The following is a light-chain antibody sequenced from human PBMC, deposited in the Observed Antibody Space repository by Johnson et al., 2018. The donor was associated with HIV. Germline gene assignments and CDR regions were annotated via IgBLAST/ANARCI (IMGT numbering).Light chain of an antibody. CDR1: SSNIGSNF. CDR2: ENN. J-gene: IGLJ1*01. CDR3: GTWDNSLNTGRV. V-gene: IGLV1-51*02. Sequence: QSVLTQPPSVSAAPGQKVTISCSGSSSNIGSNFVSWYQQLPGTAPKVLIYENNKRPSGIPDRFSGSKSGTSATLGITGLQTGDEADYYCGTWDNSLNTGRVFGAGTKVTVL.